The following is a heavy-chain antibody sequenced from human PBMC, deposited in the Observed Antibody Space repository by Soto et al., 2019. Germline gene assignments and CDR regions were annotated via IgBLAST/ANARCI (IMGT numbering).Heavy chain of an antibody. CDR2: ISYDGSNK. Sequence: GGSLRLSCAVSGFTFTTYDIHWVRQAPGKGPEWVAVISYDGSNKYYADSVKGRFTISRDNSKNTLYLQMNSLRAEDTAVYYCARCVAPTYYDILTGYYDGYYYYGMDVWGQGTTVTVSS. CDR3: ARCVAPTYYDILTGYYDGYYYYGMDV. D-gene: IGHD3-9*01. V-gene: IGHV3-30-3*01. CDR1: GFTFTTYD. J-gene: IGHJ6*02.